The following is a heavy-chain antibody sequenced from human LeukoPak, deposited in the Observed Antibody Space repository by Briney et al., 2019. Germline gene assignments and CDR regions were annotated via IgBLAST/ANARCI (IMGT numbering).Heavy chain of an antibody. V-gene: IGHV3-7*02. D-gene: IGHD4-23*01. Sequence: SGGSLRLSCAASGFTFRRYWMSWARQASGKGLEWVANIKQDGSEKYYVDSVKGRFTISRDNAKNSLYLQMNSLRAEDTAVYYCIRGLGGGSDYWGLGTLVTVTS. J-gene: IGHJ4*02. CDR1: GFTFRRYW. CDR3: IRGLGGGSDY. CDR2: IKQDGSEK.